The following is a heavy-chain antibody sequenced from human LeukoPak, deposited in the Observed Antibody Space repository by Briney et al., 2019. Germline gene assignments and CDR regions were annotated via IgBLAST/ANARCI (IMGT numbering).Heavy chain of an antibody. J-gene: IGHJ5*02. D-gene: IGHD4-23*01. CDR3: ARVDYGGNSNWFDP. CDR2: IYYSGST. CDR1: GGSISSYY. Sequence: SETLSLTCTVSGGSISSYYWSWIRQPPGKGLEWIGYIYYSGSTNYNPSLKSRVTISVDTSKNQFSLKLSSVTAADTAVYYCARVDYGGNSNWFDPWGQGTLVTVSS. V-gene: IGHV4-59*01.